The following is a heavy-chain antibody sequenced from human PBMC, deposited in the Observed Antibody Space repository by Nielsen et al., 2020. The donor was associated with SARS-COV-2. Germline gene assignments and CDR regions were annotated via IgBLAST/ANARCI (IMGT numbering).Heavy chain of an antibody. D-gene: IGHD3-22*01. CDR3: ARDPYYYDSTGHNPLYYFDF. CDR1: GGSISTFY. V-gene: IGHV4-59*12. Sequence: SETLSLTCTVSGGSISTFYWSWIRQPPGKGLEWIGSAYYSGSAYYNPSLKSRVTISLDTSKNQFSLKLTSVTAADTAVYYCARDPYYYDSTGHNPLYYFDFWGQGSLVTVSS. J-gene: IGHJ4*02. CDR2: AYYSGSA.